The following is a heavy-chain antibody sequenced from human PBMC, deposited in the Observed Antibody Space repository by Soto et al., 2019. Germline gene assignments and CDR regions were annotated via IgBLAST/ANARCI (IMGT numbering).Heavy chain of an antibody. D-gene: IGHD6-19*01. Sequence: EVQLVESGGGLVQPGGSLRLSCAASGLIFGDYWMNWVRQAPGQGLEWVAIIKQDGSEKHYLDSVKGRFTSSRDNAKNSVFLQMNSLRAEDTAVYHCSGVIGWESEFWGPGTHVTVSS. CDR1: GLIFGDYW. J-gene: IGHJ4*02. V-gene: IGHV3-7*05. CDR3: SGVIGWESEF. CDR2: IKQDGSEK.